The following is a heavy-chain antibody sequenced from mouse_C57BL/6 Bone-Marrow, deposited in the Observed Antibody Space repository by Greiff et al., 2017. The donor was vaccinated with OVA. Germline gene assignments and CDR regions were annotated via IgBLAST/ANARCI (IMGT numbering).Heavy chain of an antibody. J-gene: IGHJ3*01. CDR2: IDPSDSYT. Sequence: QVQLKQPGAELVRPGTSVKLSCKASGYTFTSYWMHWVKQRPGQGLEWIGVIDPSDSYTNYNQKFKGKATLTVDTSSSTAYMQLSSLTSEDSAVYYCASGGYAWFAYWGQGTLVTVSA. V-gene: IGHV1-59*01. D-gene: IGHD2-2*01. CDR1: GYTFTSYW. CDR3: ASGGYAWFAY.